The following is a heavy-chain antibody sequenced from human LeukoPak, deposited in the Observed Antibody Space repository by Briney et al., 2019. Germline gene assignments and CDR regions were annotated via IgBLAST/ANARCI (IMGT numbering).Heavy chain of an antibody. CDR3: AKEVGYDSSGYDDF. V-gene: IGHV3-23*01. CDR1: GFTFSTYA. D-gene: IGHD3-22*01. Sequence: GGSLRLSCAASGFTFSTYAMGWVRQAPGKGLEWVSAISVSAGSTYYADSVKGRFTISRDNSKNTLYLQMNSLRAEDTAVYYCAKEVGYDSSGYDDFWGQGTLVTVSS. J-gene: IGHJ4*02. CDR2: ISVSAGST.